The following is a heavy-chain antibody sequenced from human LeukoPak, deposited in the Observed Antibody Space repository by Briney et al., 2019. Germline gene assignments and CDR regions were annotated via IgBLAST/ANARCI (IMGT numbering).Heavy chain of an antibody. CDR2: INPNSGGT. V-gene: IGHV1-2*06. CDR1: GYTFTGYY. CDR3: ARAKLEDDAFDI. Sequence: ASVKVSCKASGYTFTGYYLHWVRQAPGQGLEWMGRINPNSGGTSYTQKFQGRVTLTRDTSISTAYMELSRLTSDDTAVFYCARAKLEDDAFDIWGQGTMVTVSS. D-gene: IGHD1-1*01. J-gene: IGHJ3*02.